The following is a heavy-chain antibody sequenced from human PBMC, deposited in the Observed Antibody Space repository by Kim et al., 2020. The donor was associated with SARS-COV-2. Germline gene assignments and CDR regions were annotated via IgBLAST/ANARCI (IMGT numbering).Heavy chain of an antibody. CDR1: GFTFSSYA. J-gene: IGHJ5*02. V-gene: IGHV3-30*04. CDR3: AREVQQLVRSGFDP. D-gene: IGHD6-13*01. Sequence: GGSLRLSCAASGFTFSSYAMHWVRQAPGKGLEWVAVISYDGSNKYYADSVKGRFTISRDNSKNTLYLQMNSLRAEDTAVYYCAREVQQLVRSGFDPWGQGTLVTVSS. CDR2: ISYDGSNK.